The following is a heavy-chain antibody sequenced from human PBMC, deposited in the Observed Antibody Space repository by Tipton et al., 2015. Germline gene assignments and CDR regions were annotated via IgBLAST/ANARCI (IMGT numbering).Heavy chain of an antibody. D-gene: IGHD3-22*01. Sequence: SLRLSCAASGLTFINYWMHWVRQAPGKGLVWVARINSDGGGTVYADSVRGRFTISRDNSKNTLYLQMSSLRAEDTAVYYCVKDGYYYDSGGYSPLDYWGQGTLVTVSS. V-gene: IGHV3-74*01. CDR2: INSDGGGT. CDR3: VKDGYYYDSGGYSPLDY. CDR1: GLTFINYW. J-gene: IGHJ4*01.